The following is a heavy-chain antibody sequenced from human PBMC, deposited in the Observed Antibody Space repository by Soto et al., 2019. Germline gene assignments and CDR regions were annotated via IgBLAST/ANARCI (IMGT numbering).Heavy chain of an antibody. CDR1: GCIFRSPW. CDR2: MNRDGGEE. D-gene: IGHD3-16*01. Sequence: PGGSLRLSCAASGCIFRSPWMTWVRQAPGKELEWVAIMNRDGGEEYYLDSVKARFTISSDNAKNSLYLQMNSLRVQDAAVYSCARGGCHDLDYWGPGTLVTVS. J-gene: IGHJ4*02. CDR3: ARGGCHDLDY. V-gene: IGHV3-7*04.